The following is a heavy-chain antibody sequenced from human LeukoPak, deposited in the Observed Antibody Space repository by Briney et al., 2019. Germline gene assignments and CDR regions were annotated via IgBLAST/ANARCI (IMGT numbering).Heavy chain of an antibody. CDR3: AKDNGIAAAGLSVSN. CDR2: ISWNSGSI. J-gene: IGHJ4*02. D-gene: IGHD6-13*01. V-gene: IGHV3-9*01. Sequence: GRSLRLSCAASGFTFDDYAMHWVRQAPGKGLEWVSGISWNSGSIGYADSVKGRFTISRDNAKNSLYLQMSSLRAEDTALYYCAKDNGIAAAGLSVSNWGQGTLVTVSS. CDR1: GFTFDDYA.